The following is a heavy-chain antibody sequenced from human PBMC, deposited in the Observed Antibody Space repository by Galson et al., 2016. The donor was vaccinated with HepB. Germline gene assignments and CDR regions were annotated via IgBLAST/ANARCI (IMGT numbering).Heavy chain of an antibody. Sequence: SVKVSCKASGGTFSSYAINWVRQAPGQGLEWVGGFIPVVGTTSYAQKFRGRVTITADESTSTAYMELGRLRSDDTAVYYCASPLEMATIRPFDYWGQGTLVTVSS. CDR1: GGTFSSYA. V-gene: IGHV1-69*13. D-gene: IGHD5-24*01. CDR2: FIPVVGTT. CDR3: ASPLEMATIRPFDY. J-gene: IGHJ4*02.